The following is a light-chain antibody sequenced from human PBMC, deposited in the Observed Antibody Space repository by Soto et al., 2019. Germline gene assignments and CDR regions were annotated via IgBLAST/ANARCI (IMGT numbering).Light chain of an antibody. CDR2: DVS. V-gene: IGLV2-11*01. J-gene: IGLJ2*01. CDR3: CSYAGSYTLV. CDR1: SSDVGGYNY. Sequence: QSVLTQPASVSASPGQSITISCTGTSSDVGGYNYVSWYQQHPGKAPKLMIYDVSKRPSGVPDRFSGSKSGNTASLTISGLQAEDEADYYCCSYAGSYTLVFGGGTKLTVL.